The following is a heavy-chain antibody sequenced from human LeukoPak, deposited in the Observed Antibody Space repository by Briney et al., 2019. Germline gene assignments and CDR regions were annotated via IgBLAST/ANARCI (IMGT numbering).Heavy chain of an antibody. CDR2: IWYDGSNK. CDR3: AKSNYGDYVGARGWFDP. D-gene: IGHD4-17*01. J-gene: IGHJ5*02. V-gene: IGHV3-33*06. CDR1: GFTFSSYG. Sequence: GGSLRLSCAASGFTFSSYGMHWVRQAPGKGLEGVAVIWYDGSNKYYADSVKGRFTISRDNSKNTLYLQMNSLRAEDTAVYYCAKSNYGDYVGARGWFDPWGQGTLVTVSS.